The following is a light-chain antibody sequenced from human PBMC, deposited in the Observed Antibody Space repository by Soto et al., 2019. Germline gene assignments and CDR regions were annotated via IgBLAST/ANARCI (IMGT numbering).Light chain of an antibody. CDR2: LGS. Sequence: DIVMTQSPLSLPVTPGEPASISCRSSQSLLHSNGYNYLVWYLQKPGQSPQLLIYLGSNRASGVPDRFSGSGSGTDFTLKISRVEAEDVGVYYCMQALQTAWTFGQGTRVDIK. J-gene: IGKJ1*01. CDR3: MQALQTAWT. CDR1: QSLLHSNGYNY. V-gene: IGKV2-28*01.